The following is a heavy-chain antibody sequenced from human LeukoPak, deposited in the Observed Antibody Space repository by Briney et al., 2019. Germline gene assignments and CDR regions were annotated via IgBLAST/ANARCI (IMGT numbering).Heavy chain of an antibody. CDR1: GFTFNDYA. D-gene: IGHD3-22*01. Sequence: GGSLRLSCAASGFTFNDYAMTWVRQAPEKGLEWVSSISGHGVRTYYADSVRGRFTISRDNSKNTLYLQMSSLRAEDTAVYYCASRNYHASGHYGIAYWGQGTLVTVSP. V-gene: IGHV3-23*01. CDR3: ASRNYHASGHYGIAY. J-gene: IGHJ4*02. CDR2: ISGHGVRT.